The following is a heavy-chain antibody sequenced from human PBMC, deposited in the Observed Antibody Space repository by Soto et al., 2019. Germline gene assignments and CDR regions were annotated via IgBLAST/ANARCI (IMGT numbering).Heavy chain of an antibody. CDR2: IYYSGST. CDR3: ARDLSTRGSYRYYFDY. J-gene: IGHJ4*02. Sequence: LSLTCTVSGGSISSHYWSWIRQPPGKGLEWIGYIYYSGSTNYNPSLKSRVTISVDTSKNQFSLKLSSVTAADTAVYYCARDLSTRGSYRYYFDYWGQGTLVTVSS. D-gene: IGHD1-26*01. V-gene: IGHV4-59*11. CDR1: GGSISSHY.